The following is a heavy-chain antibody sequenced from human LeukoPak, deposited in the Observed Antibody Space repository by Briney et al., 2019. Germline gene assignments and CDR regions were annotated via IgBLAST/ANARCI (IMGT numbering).Heavy chain of an antibody. Sequence: GSPSLSRAASGFPFSGSAMHWVRQASGKGLEWVGRIRSKANSYSTAYAASVKGSLTISRDDSKNTAYLQMNSLKTEHTAVYYCTRLQRLFLEWLLHPQDAFDCWGQGTMVTVSS. D-gene: IGHD3-3*01. CDR3: TRLQRLFLEWLLHPQDAFDC. CDR2: IRSKANSYST. J-gene: IGHJ3*01. V-gene: IGHV3-73*01. CDR1: GFPFSGSA.